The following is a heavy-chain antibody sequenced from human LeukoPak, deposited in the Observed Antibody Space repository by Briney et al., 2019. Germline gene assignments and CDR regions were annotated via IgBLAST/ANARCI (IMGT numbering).Heavy chain of an antibody. CDR2: FYISGGT. CDR1: GDSISSGSYY. V-gene: IGHV4-61*02. Sequence: SETLSLTCTVSGDSISSGSYYWHWIRQPAGKGLEWIGRFYISGGTNYNPSLKSRVTISVDTSKNQFSLKLTSVTAADTAVYYCASLGGFAIWGQGTVVTVSS. J-gene: IGHJ3*02. CDR3: ASLGGFAI.